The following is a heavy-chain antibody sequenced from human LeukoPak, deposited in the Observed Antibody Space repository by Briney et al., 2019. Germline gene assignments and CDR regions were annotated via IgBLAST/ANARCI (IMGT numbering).Heavy chain of an antibody. Sequence: GGSLRLSCAASGFTVSSNYMTWVRQAPGKGLEWVSVLYSGGSTYYSDSVKGRFTISRDNSKNTLYLQMNSLRAEDTAVYYCARDQGGITRYWGQGARVTVSS. J-gene: IGHJ4*02. CDR3: ARDQGGITRY. D-gene: IGHD3-10*01. V-gene: IGHV3-66*01. CDR1: GFTVSSNY. CDR2: LYSGGST.